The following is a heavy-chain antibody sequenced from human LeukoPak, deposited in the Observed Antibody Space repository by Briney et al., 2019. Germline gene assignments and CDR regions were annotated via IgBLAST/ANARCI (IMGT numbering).Heavy chain of an antibody. CDR1: GNDFSDFY. V-gene: IGHV1-2*02. CDR2: INPHSRAT. J-gene: IGHJ5*02. CDR3: VTTSVTHTRDP. D-gene: IGHD5/OR15-5a*01. Sequence: GASVKVSCKASGNDFSDFYFNWVRQAPGRGLEWVGWINPHSRATHYAQRFRGRVTMDASITTAYMELNSLTSDDTAIYYCVTTSVTHTRDPWGQGTLVTVSS.